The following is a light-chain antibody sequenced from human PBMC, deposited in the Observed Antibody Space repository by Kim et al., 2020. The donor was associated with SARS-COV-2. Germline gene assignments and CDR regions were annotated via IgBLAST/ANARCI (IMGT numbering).Light chain of an antibody. CDR1: SLRDSY. CDR2: GRN. CDR3: SSRDSGTNYYLVF. Sequence: GQTVRITCQGDSLRDSYASWYQQKPGQAPLLVISGRNNRPSGIPDRFSGTNSGNTASLTIAGAQAEDEADYYFSSRDSGTNYYLVFFGGGTQLTVL. V-gene: IGLV3-19*01. J-gene: IGLJ2*01.